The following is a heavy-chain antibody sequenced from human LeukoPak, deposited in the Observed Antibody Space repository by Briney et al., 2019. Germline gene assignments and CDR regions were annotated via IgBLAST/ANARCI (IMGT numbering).Heavy chain of an antibody. J-gene: IGHJ4*02. CDR3: ARVSPYYDFWSGYYFLDY. CDR2: ISSSSSYI. V-gene: IGHV3-21*01. Sequence: PGGSLRLSCAASGFTFSSYSMNWVRQAPGKGLEWVSSISSSSSYIYYADSVKGRFTISRDNAKNSLYLQMNSLRAEDTAVYHCARVSPYYDFWSGYYFLDYWGQGTLVTVSS. CDR1: GFTFSSYS. D-gene: IGHD3-3*01.